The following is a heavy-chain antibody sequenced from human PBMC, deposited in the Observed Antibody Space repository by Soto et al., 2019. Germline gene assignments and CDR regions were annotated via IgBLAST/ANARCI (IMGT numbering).Heavy chain of an antibody. CDR3: AKVGYDFWSGYNFDY. CDR2: ISGSGGST. Sequence: AGGSLRLSCAASGFTFSSYAMSWVRQAPGKGLEWVSAISGSGGSTYYADSVKGRFTISRDNSKNTLYLQMNSLRAEDTAVYYCAKVGYDFWSGYNFDYWGQGTLVTVSS. V-gene: IGHV3-23*01. D-gene: IGHD3-3*01. J-gene: IGHJ4*02. CDR1: GFTFSSYA.